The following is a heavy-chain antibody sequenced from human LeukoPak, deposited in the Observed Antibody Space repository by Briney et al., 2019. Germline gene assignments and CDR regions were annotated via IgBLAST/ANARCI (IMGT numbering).Heavy chain of an antibody. J-gene: IGHJ2*01. CDR1: GGPVIDYF. Sequence: SETLSLTCTVSGGPVIDYFWTWIRQPAGRGLEWIGRMSTSGITNRNPSLKSRVTMSVDTSKNQFSLTLTSVTAADTAVYFCARDMSSSGWRYFDLWGRGTLVTVSS. V-gene: IGHV4-4*07. CDR2: MSTSGIT. CDR3: ARDMSSSGWRYFDL. D-gene: IGHD6-6*01.